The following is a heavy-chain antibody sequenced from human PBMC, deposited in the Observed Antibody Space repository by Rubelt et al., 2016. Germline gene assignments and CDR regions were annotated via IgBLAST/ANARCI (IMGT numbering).Heavy chain of an antibody. CDR1: GISLSSRGVG. Sequence: QTTLKESGPTLVKPTQTLTLTCTFSGISLSSRGVGVVWVRQPPGKALEWLALIYWDDDKYYNTSLKTRLTISRDTSKDQVILTMTNMDPVDTATYYCARITDGGYYYFDFWGRGTLVTVSS. V-gene: IGHV2-70*20. J-gene: IGHJ4*02. CDR3: ARITDGGYYYFDF. CDR2: IYWDDDK. D-gene: IGHD5-12*01.